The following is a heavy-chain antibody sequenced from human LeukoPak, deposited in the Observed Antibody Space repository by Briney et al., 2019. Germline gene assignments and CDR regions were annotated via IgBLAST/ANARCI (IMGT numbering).Heavy chain of an antibody. CDR3: ARYDCSGGSCYWSY. Sequence: GGSLRLSCAASGFTFSSYWMHWVRQAPGKGLVWVSRINSDGSSTSYADSVKGRFTISRDNAKNTLYLQMNRLRAEDTAVYYCARYDCSGGSCYWSYWGQGTLVTVSS. D-gene: IGHD2-15*01. J-gene: IGHJ4*02. CDR2: INSDGSST. V-gene: IGHV3-74*01. CDR1: GFTFSSYW.